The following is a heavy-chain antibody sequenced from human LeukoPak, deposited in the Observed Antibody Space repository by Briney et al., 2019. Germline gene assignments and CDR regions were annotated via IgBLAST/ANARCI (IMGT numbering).Heavy chain of an antibody. D-gene: IGHD5-12*01. CDR1: GYTFTGYY. CDR3: ASRDSGYDFDYYYMDV. CDR2: INPNSGGT. J-gene: IGHJ6*03. V-gene: IGHV1-2*02. Sequence: ASVKVSCMASGYTFTGYYMHWVRQAPGPGLEWMGWINPNSGGTNYAQKFQGRVTMTRDTSISTAYMELSRLRSDDTAVYYCASRDSGYDFDYYYMDVWGKGTTVTVSS.